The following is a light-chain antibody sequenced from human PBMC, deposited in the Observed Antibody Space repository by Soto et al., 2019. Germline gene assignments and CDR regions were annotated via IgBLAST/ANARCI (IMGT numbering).Light chain of an antibody. J-gene: IGKJ2*01. Sequence: EIVLTQSPVTLSLSPGDSATLSCRASQRITNNFLAWFQQKPGLGPRLLIYSASTRASGIPDRFSGSGSGTDFALTISRLEPEDFAVYYCQQYGRSPFTFGQGTKLQIK. CDR1: QRITNNF. CDR2: SAS. V-gene: IGKV3-20*01. CDR3: QQYGRSPFT.